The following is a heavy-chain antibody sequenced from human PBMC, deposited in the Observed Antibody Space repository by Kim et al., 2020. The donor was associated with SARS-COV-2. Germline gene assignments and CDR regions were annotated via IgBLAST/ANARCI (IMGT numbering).Heavy chain of an antibody. CDR3: ARVGYSSSRHWGMNWFDP. CDR1: GGTFSSYA. J-gene: IGHJ5*02. Sequence: SVKVSCKASGGTFSSYAISWVRQAPGQGLEWMGGIIPIFGTANYAQKFQGRVTITADESTSTAYMELSSLRSEDTAVYYCARVGYSSSRHWGMNWFDPWGQGTLVTVSS. V-gene: IGHV1-69*13. CDR2: IIPIFGTA. D-gene: IGHD6-13*01.